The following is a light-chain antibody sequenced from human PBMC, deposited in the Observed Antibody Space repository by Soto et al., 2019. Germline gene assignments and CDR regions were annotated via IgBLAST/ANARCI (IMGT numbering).Light chain of an antibody. V-gene: IGKV3-11*01. J-gene: IGKJ1*01. CDR3: QQRSNWT. CDR1: QSVSSY. Sequence: EIVLTQSPATLSWSPGGRATLSFRASQSVSSYLAWYQQKPGQAPRLLIYDASNRATGIPARFSGSGSGTDFTLTISSLEPEDFAVYYCQQRSNWTFGQGTKVDIK. CDR2: DAS.